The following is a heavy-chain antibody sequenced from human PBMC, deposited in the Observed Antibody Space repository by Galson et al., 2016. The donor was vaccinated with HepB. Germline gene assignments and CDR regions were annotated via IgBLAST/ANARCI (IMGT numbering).Heavy chain of an antibody. Sequence: ETLSLTCAVSGASINSSDWWSWVRQSPGKRLEWIGEIYETGTANHNPSLTRRLTMSVDKSKNQFSLNLSDVTAADTAIYYCAGVTPGPTRAKFDSRGQGTLVTASS. CDR3: AGVTPGPTRAKFDS. D-gene: IGHD1-14*01. J-gene: IGHJ4*02. CDR2: IYETGTA. CDR1: GASINSSDW. V-gene: IGHV4-4*02.